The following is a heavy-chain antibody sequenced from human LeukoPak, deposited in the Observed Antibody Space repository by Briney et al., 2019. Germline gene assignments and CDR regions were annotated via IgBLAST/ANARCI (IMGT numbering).Heavy chain of an antibody. Sequence: PSETLSLTCTVSGGSISSYYWSWIRQPPGKGLEWIGYIYYSGSTNYNPSLKSRVTISVDTSKNQFSLKLSSATAADTAVYYCARQSDYYGMDVWGQGTTVTVSS. CDR1: GGSISSYY. CDR3: ARQSDYYGMDV. CDR2: IYYSGST. V-gene: IGHV4-59*08. J-gene: IGHJ6*02.